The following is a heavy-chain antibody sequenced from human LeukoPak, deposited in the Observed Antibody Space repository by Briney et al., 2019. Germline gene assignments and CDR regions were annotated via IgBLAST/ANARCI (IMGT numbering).Heavy chain of an antibody. V-gene: IGHV3-30*02. CDR1: GFTFSNYG. CDR3: VKDNPLDY. Sequence: GGSLRLSCAASGFTFSNYGMLWVRQAPGKGLDWVAFIRYDGNNKLYADSVRGRFTISRDNSKNTLYLHINSLRPEDTAVYYCVKDNPLDYWGQGTLVIVSS. J-gene: IGHJ4*02. CDR2: IRYDGNNK. D-gene: IGHD1-14*01.